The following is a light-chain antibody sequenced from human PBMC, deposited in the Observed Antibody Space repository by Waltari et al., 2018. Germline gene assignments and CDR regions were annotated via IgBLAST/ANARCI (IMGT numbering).Light chain of an antibody. Sequence: DIVMTQTPLSSSVTPGQPASISCRASQSLEHGNGNTYLSWLHQRPGQPPRLLIYQISNRFSGVPDRFSGSGAGTDFTLTISRVEAEDVGVYYCMQATEFPRTFGQETKVEIK. V-gene: IGKV2-24*01. CDR1: QSLEHGNGNTY. CDR2: QIS. J-gene: IGKJ2*02. CDR3: MQATEFPRT.